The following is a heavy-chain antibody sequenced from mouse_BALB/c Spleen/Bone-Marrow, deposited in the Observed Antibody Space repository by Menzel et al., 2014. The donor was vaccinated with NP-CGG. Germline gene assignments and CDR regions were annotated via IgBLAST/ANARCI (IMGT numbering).Heavy chain of an antibody. CDR1: GYTFTNYF. V-gene: IGHV1S81*02. J-gene: IGHJ1*01. D-gene: IGHD1-2*01. CDR2: INPSNDTP. Sequence: VQLQQSGAELVKPGASVKLSCRVSGYTFTNYFVYWVKQRPGQGLEWIGEINPSNDTPNFNEKFKSKATLTVDKSSSTAYMQLSSLTSEDSAVYYCTRSGYYGYGWSFDVWGAGTTVTVSS. CDR3: TRSGYYGYGWSFDV.